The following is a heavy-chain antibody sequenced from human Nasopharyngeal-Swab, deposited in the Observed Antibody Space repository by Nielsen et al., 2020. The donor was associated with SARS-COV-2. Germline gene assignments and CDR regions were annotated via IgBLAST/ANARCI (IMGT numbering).Heavy chain of an antibody. D-gene: IGHD3-22*01. CDR2: TYYRSKWYN. CDR3: ASLRRGSSGYYLFHYYYYYYMDV. V-gene: IGHV6-1*01. Sequence: WIRQSPSRGLEWLGRTYYRSKWYNDYAVSVKSRITINPDTSKNQFSLRLSSVTAADTAVYYCASLRRGSSGYYLFHYYYYYYMDVWGKGTTVTVSS. J-gene: IGHJ6*03.